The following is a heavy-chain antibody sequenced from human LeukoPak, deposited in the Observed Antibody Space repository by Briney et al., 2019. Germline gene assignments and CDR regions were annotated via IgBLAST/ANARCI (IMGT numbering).Heavy chain of an antibody. Sequence: SVKVSCKASGGTFSSYAISWVRQAPGQGLEWMGGIIPIFGTANYAQKFQGRVTITADKSTSTAYMELSSLRSEDTAVYYCARDQEWFGELSDYYYGMDVWGKGTTVTASS. CDR2: IIPIFGTA. CDR1: GGTFSSYA. V-gene: IGHV1-69*06. CDR3: ARDQEWFGELSDYYYGMDV. D-gene: IGHD3-10*01. J-gene: IGHJ6*04.